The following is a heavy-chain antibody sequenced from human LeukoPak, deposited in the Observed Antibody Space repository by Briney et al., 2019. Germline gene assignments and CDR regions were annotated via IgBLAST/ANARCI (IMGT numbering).Heavy chain of an antibody. V-gene: IGHV1-69*05. J-gene: IGHJ6*03. CDR3: ARVGKYCSSTSCYTSVDYYYMDV. Sequence: SVKVSCKASGGTFSSYAISWVRQAPGQGLEWMGGIIPIFGTANYAQKFQGRVTITTDDSTSTAYMELSSLRSEDTAGDYCARVGKYCSSTSCYTSVDYYYMDVWGKGTTVTVSS. CDR1: GGTFSSYA. D-gene: IGHD2-2*02. CDR2: IIPIFGTA.